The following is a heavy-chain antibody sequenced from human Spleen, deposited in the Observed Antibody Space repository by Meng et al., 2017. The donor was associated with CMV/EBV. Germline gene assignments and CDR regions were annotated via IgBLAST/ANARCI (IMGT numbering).Heavy chain of an antibody. D-gene: IGHD1-14*01. J-gene: IGHJ3*02. V-gene: IGHV3-74*01. CDR2: INSDVSST. Sequence: GESLKISCAASGFTFSSYWMHWVRQAPGKGLVWVSRINSDVSSTSYADSVKGRFTISRDNAKNTLYLQMNSLRAEDTAVYYCARKYNDAFDIWGQGTMVTVSS. CDR1: GFTFSSYW. CDR3: ARKYNDAFDI.